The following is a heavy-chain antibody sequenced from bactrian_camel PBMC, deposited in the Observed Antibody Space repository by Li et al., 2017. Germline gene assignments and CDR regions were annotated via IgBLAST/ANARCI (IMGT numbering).Heavy chain of an antibody. V-gene: IGHV3S55*01. CDR1: GHTNPNGA. Sequence: VQLVESGGGSVQAGGSLRLSCSVSGHTNPNGAMGWFRQSPGKAREGVAAIDSDGTTKYLPSVEGRFTISKDNAKNTLYLQKNNLLIEDTAVYYCAAGNPVGDFCDNSTPPEQFSYWGQGTQVTVS. D-gene: IGHD4*01. CDR2: IDSDGTT. CDR3: AAGNPVGDFCDNSTPPEQFSY. J-gene: IGHJ4*01.